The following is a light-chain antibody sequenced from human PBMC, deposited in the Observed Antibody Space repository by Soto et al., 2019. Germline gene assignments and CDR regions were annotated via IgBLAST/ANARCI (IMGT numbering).Light chain of an antibody. Sequence: DIQMTQSPPTLSGPLGDRVTIPCRASQTISSWLAWYQQKPGKAPKLLIYKASTLKSGVPSRFSGSGSGTEFTLTISSLQPDDFATYYCQHYNSYSEAFGQGTKVDIK. V-gene: IGKV1-5*03. CDR1: QTISSW. CDR3: QHYNSYSEA. J-gene: IGKJ1*01. CDR2: KAS.